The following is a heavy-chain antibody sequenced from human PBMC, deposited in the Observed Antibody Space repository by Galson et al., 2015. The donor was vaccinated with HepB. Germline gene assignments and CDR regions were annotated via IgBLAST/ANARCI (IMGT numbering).Heavy chain of an antibody. CDR2: TYYRSKWYN. D-gene: IGHD6-19*01. V-gene: IGHV6-1*01. CDR3: AREAKFLYSSGWYDQMNYYYYGTDV. CDR1: GDSVSSTSAA. J-gene: IGHJ6*02. Sequence: CAISGDSVSSTSAAWNWIRQSPSRGLEWLGRTYYRSKWYNDYAVSVKSRITINPDTSKNQFSLQLNSVTPEDTAVYYCAREAKFLYSSGWYDQMNYYYYGTDVWGQGTTVTVSS.